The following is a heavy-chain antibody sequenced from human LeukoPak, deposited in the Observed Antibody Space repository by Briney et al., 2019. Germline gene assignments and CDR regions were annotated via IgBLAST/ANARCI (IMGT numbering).Heavy chain of an antibody. J-gene: IGHJ4*02. D-gene: IGHD2-15*01. CDR3: AKRGVVIRAIIVVGFHKEAYYFDY. CDR1: GYTFTSYY. CDR2: INPSGGST. V-gene: IGHV1-46*01. Sequence: ASVKVSCKASGYTFTSYYMHWVRQAPGQGLEWMGIINPSGGSTSYAQKFQGRVTMTRDTSTSTVYMELSSLRSEDTAVYFCAKRGVVIRAIIVVGFHKEAYYFDYWGRGALVTVSS.